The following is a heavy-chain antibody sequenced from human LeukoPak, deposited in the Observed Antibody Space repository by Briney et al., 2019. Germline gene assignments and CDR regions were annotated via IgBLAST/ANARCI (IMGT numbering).Heavy chain of an antibody. Sequence: SGPTLVNPTQTLTLTCTFSGFSLSTSGMCVSWIRQPPGKAPEWLALIDWDADTYYSTSLKTRLTITKDTSKNQVVLTMTNMDPVDTATYYCAHRVYRMAVTTRYNWFDPWGQGTLVTVSS. D-gene: IGHD4-17*01. J-gene: IGHJ5*02. V-gene: IGHV2-70*12. CDR3: AHRVYRMAVTTRYNWFDP. CDR1: GFSLSTSGMC. CDR2: IDWDADT.